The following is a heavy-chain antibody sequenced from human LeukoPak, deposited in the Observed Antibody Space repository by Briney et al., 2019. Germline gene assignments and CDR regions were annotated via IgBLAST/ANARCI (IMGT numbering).Heavy chain of an antibody. Sequence: PSETLSLTCTVSGGSISSYYWSWIRQPAGKGLEWIGRIYTSGSPNYNPSLKSRVTMSVETSKNQFSLKLSSVTAADTAVYYFARVVVVAATLWFDPWGQGTLVTVSS. CDR3: ARVVVVAATLWFDP. D-gene: IGHD2-15*01. CDR1: GGSISSYY. J-gene: IGHJ5*02. CDR2: IYTSGSP. V-gene: IGHV4-4*07.